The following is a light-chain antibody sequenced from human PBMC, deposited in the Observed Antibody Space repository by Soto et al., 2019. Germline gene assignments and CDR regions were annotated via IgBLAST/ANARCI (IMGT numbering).Light chain of an antibody. CDR2: YAS. V-gene: IGKV3-15*01. CDR1: ESVHRN. Sequence: EMVMTQSPATLSVSPGERVTLSCRASESVHRNLVWYQQKPGQGPSLLIYYASTRATGVPDRFTGSGSGTEFTLTISSLQSEDFAVYHCQHYSNWPPTFGPGTKVEIK. J-gene: IGKJ3*01. CDR3: QHYSNWPPT.